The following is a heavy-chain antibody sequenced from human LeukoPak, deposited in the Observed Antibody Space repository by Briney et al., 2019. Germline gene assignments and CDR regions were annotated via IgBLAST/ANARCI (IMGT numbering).Heavy chain of an antibody. J-gene: IGHJ4*02. CDR1: GFTFSNYS. Sequence: GGSLRLSCAASGFTFSNYSMNWVRQAPGKGLEWLSYISGSSSSIYYADSVKGRFIISRDNAKNSVYLQMNSLRDADTAVYYCARDGRFGEFVYWGQGTLVSVSS. CDR2: ISGSSSSI. D-gene: IGHD3-10*01. V-gene: IGHV3-48*02. CDR3: ARDGRFGEFVY.